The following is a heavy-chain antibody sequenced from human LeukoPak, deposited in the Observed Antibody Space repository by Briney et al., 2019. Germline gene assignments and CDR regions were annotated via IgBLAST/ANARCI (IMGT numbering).Heavy chain of an antibody. CDR2: ISSSSSYI. CDR1: GFTFSSYS. V-gene: IGHV3-21*01. CDR3: AREVYYYDSSGYYDWFDP. Sequence: GGSLRLSCAASGFTFSSYSMNWVRQAPGKGLEWFSSISSSSSYIYYADSVKGRFTISRDNAKNSLYLQMNSLRAEDTAVYYCAREVYYYDSSGYYDWFDPWGQGTLVTVSS. D-gene: IGHD3-22*01. J-gene: IGHJ5*02.